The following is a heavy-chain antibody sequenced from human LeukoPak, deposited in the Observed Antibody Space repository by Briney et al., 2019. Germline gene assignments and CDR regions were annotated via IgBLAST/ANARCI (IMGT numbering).Heavy chain of an antibody. CDR2: IYHSGST. J-gene: IGHJ3*02. CDR3: ARRKEGGYCSGGSCYPFAFDI. V-gene: IGHV4-4*02. CDR1: GGSISSSNW. Sequence: SGTLSLTCAVSGGSISSSNWWSWVRQPPGKGLEWIGEIYHSGSTNYNPSLKSRVTISVDKSKNQFSLKLSFVTAADTAVYYCARRKEGGYCSGGSCYPFAFDIWGQGTMVTVSS. D-gene: IGHD2-15*01.